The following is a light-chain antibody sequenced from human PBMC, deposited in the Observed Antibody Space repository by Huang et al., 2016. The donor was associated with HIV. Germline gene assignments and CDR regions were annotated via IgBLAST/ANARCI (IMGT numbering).Light chain of an antibody. Sequence: EIVMTQSPATLSVSPGESATLSCCASQSVDTNLAWYQQKPGQAPRLLIYGASTSVTGIPVRFSASGSGTEFTLTISSLQSEDFAVDYCHQYHTWPRGSFGPGTKVDIK. J-gene: IGKJ3*01. CDR2: GAS. V-gene: IGKV3-15*01. CDR1: QSVDTN. CDR3: HQYHTWPRGS.